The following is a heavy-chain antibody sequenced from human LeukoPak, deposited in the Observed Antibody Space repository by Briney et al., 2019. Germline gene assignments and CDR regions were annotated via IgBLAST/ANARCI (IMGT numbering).Heavy chain of an antibody. J-gene: IGHJ3*02. CDR2: ISSGSNAI. Sequence: GGSLRLSCAASAFTFSSYSMNWVRQAPGKGLEWVSYISSGSNAIYYADSVKGRFTISRDNAKNSLYLQMTSLRAEDTAVYYCARVVVAATLADGFDIWGQGTMVTVSS. V-gene: IGHV3-48*01. CDR1: AFTFSSYS. CDR3: ARVVVAATLADGFDI. D-gene: IGHD2-15*01.